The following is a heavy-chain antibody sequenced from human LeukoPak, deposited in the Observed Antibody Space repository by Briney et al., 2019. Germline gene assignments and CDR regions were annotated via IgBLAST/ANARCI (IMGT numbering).Heavy chain of an antibody. J-gene: IGHJ6*03. Sequence: PGGSLRLSCAASGFTVSSNYMSWVRPAPGKGLEWVSVIYSGGSTYYADSVKGRFTISRDNSKNTLYLQMNSLRAEDTAVYYCASGSGSYRTPYYYMDVWGTGTTVTVSS. CDR2: IYSGGST. CDR3: ASGSGSYRTPYYYMDV. V-gene: IGHV3-53*01. D-gene: IGHD3-10*01. CDR1: GFTVSSNY.